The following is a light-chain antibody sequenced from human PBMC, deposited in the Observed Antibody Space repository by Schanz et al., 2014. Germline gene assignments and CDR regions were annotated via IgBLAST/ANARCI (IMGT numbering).Light chain of an antibody. CDR1: QSVHINY. CDR3: QQRSNWPPWT. V-gene: IGKV3-11*01. CDR2: DAS. J-gene: IGKJ1*01. Sequence: EIVLTQSPGTLSLSPGERATLSCRASQSVHINYLAWHQQKPGQAPRLLIYDASNRATGIPARFSGSGSGTYFTLTISSLEPEDFAVYYCQQRSNWPPWTFGQGTKVEIK.